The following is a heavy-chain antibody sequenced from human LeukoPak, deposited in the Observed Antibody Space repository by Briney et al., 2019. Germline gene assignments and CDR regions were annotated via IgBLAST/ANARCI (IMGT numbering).Heavy chain of an antibody. D-gene: IGHD3-22*01. CDR1: GGSISSSSYY. J-gene: IGHJ4*02. CDR3: AREVVLSTSAWFEY. V-gene: IGHV3-7*01. CDR2: IKEDGTEK. Sequence: ETLSLTCTVSGGSISSSSYYWGWVRQAPGKGLEWVANIKEDGTEKYYQDSVKGRFTISRDNAKNSLYLQMNSLRAEDTAVYYCAREVVLSTSAWFEYWGQGTLVTVSS.